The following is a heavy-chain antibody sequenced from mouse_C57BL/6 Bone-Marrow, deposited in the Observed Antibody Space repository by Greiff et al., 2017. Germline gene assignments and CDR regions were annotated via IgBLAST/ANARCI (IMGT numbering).Heavy chain of an antibody. CDR3: SSFDDDYFDF. V-gene: IGHV14-4*01. D-gene: IGHD2-3*01. CDR1: GFNIKDDY. J-gene: IGHJ2*01. Sequence: VQLQQSGAELVRPGASVKLSCTASGFNIKDDYIHWVKQRPEQGLEWIGWIDPEIGDTEYASKFQGKDTIPSDTSSNTAYLQLSSLTSEDTAVYDCSSFDDDYFDFWGQGTPLTVAS. CDR2: IDPEIGDT.